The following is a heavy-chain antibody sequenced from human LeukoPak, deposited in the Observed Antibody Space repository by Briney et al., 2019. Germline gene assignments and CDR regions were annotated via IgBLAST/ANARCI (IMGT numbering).Heavy chain of an antibody. V-gene: IGHV3-30*02. D-gene: IGHD3-3*01. J-gene: IGHJ3*02. Sequence: PGGSLRLSCAASGFTFSSYGMHWVRQAPGKGLEWVAFIRYDGSNKYYADSVKGRFTISRDNSKNTLYLQMNSLRAEDTAVYYCAKATAIFGVVTYNAFDIWGQGTMDTVSS. CDR1: GFTFSSYG. CDR2: IRYDGSNK. CDR3: AKATAIFGVVTYNAFDI.